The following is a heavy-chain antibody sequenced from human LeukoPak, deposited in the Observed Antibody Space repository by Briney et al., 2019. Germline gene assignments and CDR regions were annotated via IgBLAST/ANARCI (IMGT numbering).Heavy chain of an antibody. Sequence: PSETLSLTCTVSGGSISSYYWSWIRQPPGKGLEWIGYIYYSGSTNYNPSLKSRVTISVDTSKNQFSLKLSSVTAADTAVYYCARGWPYSSGWPEYFQHWGQGTLVTVSS. CDR1: GGSISSYY. CDR2: IYYSGST. J-gene: IGHJ1*01. V-gene: IGHV4-59*01. CDR3: ARGWPYSSGWPEYFQH. D-gene: IGHD6-19*01.